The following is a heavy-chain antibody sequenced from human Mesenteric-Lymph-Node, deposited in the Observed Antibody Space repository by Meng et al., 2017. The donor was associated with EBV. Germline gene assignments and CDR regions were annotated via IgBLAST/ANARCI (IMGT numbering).Heavy chain of an antibody. V-gene: IGHV1-8*01. Sequence: QVQLVQSGAEVKKPGSSVKVSCKASGGTFSSDTVSWVRQAPGQGLEWMGWMNPNSGNTGYAQKFQGRLTMTWNTSISTAYMELSSLRSEDTAVYYCARSGGDYDRGWFDPWGQGTLVTVSS. CDR3: ARSGGDYDRGWFDP. D-gene: IGHD2-21*02. J-gene: IGHJ5*02. CDR2: MNPNSGNT. CDR1: GGTFSSDT.